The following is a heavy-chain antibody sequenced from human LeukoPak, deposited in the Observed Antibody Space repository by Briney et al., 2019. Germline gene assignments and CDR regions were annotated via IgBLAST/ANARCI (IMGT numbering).Heavy chain of an antibody. Sequence: SETLSLTCTVSGGSISSSSYYWGWIRQPPGKGLEWIGSTYYSGSTYYNPSLKSRVTISLDTSKNQFSLKLSSVTAADTGVYYCARGTTNSWFDPWGQGTLVTVSS. J-gene: IGHJ5*02. V-gene: IGHV4-39*07. CDR3: ARGTTNSWFDP. CDR1: GGSISSSSYY. CDR2: TYYSGST. D-gene: IGHD1-1*01.